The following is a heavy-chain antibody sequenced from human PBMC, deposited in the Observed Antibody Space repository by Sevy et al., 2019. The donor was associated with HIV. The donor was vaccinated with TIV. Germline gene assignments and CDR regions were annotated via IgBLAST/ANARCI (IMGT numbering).Heavy chain of an antibody. Sequence: GGSLRLSCAASRLTFSNAWMTWVRQAPGKGLEWVGRIRSEAEGGIREYAAPQKDRFISSRDDSRNMLYLQMNSLKTADTAVYFCTTAGGNHDFDYWGQGTLVTVSS. CDR3: TTAGGNHDFDY. V-gene: IGHV3-15*01. D-gene: IGHD2-8*02. J-gene: IGHJ4*02. CDR2: IRSEAEGGIR. CDR1: RLTFSNAW.